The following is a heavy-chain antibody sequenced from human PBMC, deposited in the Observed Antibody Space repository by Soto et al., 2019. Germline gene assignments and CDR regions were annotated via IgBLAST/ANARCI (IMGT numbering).Heavy chain of an antibody. D-gene: IGHD6-6*01. J-gene: IGHJ5*02. V-gene: IGHV4-61*01. CDR3: ARLRIAARPYNWFDP. Sequence: SETLSLTCTVSGGSVSSGSYYWSWIRQPPGKGLEWIGYIYYSGSTNYNPSLKSRVTISVDTSKNQFSLKLSSVTAADSALYYCARLRIAARPYNWFDPWGQGTLVTVSS. CDR1: GGSVSSGSYY. CDR2: IYYSGST.